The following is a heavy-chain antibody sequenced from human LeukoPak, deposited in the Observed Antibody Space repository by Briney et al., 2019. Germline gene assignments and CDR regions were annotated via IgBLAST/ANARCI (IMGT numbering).Heavy chain of an antibody. CDR1: GFTVSSNY. Sequence: GGSLRLSCAASGFTVSSNYMSWVRQAPGKGLEWVSYISSSSSTIYYADSVKGRFTISRDNDKNSLYLQMNSLRAEDTAVYYCARGLYCTNGVCSDYWGQGTLVTVSS. D-gene: IGHD2-8*01. CDR3: ARGLYCTNGVCSDY. V-gene: IGHV3-48*01. CDR2: ISSSSSTI. J-gene: IGHJ4*02.